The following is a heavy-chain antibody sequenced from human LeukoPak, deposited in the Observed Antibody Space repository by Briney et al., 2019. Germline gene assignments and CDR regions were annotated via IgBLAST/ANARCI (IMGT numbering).Heavy chain of an antibody. J-gene: IGHJ5*02. Sequence: GASVKVSCKASGGTFISYAISWVRQAPGQGLEWMGRINPNSGGTNYAQKFQGRVTMTRDTSISTAYMELSRLRSDDTAVYYCARDPPRGYDSSGYYYDDGNNWFDPWGQGTLVTVSS. V-gene: IGHV1-2*06. CDR3: ARDPPRGYDSSGYYYDDGNNWFDP. CDR2: INPNSGGT. CDR1: GGTFISYA. D-gene: IGHD3-22*01.